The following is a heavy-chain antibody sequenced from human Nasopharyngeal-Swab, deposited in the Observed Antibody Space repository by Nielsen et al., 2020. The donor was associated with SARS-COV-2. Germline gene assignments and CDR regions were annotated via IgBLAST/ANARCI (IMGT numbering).Heavy chain of an antibody. Sequence: GESLKISCAASGFTFSSYEMNWVRQAPGKGLEWVSYISSSGSTIYYADSVKGRFTISRDNAKTSLYLQMNSLRAEDTAVYYCARVPALIPYYYYGMDVWGQGTTVTVSS. D-gene: IGHD2-21*01. CDR1: GFTFSSYE. CDR3: ARVPALIPYYYYGMDV. J-gene: IGHJ6*02. V-gene: IGHV3-48*03. CDR2: ISSSGSTI.